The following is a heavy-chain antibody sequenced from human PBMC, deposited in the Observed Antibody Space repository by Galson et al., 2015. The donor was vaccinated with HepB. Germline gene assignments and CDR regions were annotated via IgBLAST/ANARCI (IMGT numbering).Heavy chain of an antibody. CDR3: VKLIVPAAIFRRYYYYGMDV. D-gene: IGHD2-2*01. J-gene: IGHJ6*02. V-gene: IGHV3-64D*06. Sequence: SLRLSCAASGFTFSSYAMHWVRQAPGKGLEYVSAISSNGGSTYYADSVKGRFTISRDNSKNTLYLQMSSLRAEDTAVYYCVKLIVPAAIFRRYYYYGMDVWGQGTTVTVSS. CDR2: ISSNGGST. CDR1: GFTFSSYA.